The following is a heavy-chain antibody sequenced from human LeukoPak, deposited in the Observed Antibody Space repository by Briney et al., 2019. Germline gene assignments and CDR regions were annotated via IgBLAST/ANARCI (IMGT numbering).Heavy chain of an antibody. J-gene: IGHJ4*02. Sequence: GRSLRRSCTASGFTFGDYAMSWVRQAPGKGLEWVGFIRSKAYGGTTEYAASVKGRFTISRDDSKSIAYLQMNSLKTEDTAVYYCTRVTVAGVGDPFLQFGYWGQGTLVTVSS. CDR3: TRVTVAGVGDPFLQFGY. CDR1: GFTFGDYA. V-gene: IGHV3-49*04. D-gene: IGHD3-10*01. CDR2: IRSKAYGGTT.